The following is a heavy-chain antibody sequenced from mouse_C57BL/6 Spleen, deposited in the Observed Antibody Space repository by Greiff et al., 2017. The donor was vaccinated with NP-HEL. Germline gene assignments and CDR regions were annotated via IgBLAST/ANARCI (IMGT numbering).Heavy chain of an antibody. J-gene: IGHJ3*01. Sequence: VQLQQSGAELAKPGASVKLSCKASGYTFTSYWMHWVKQRPGQGLEWIGYINPSSGYTKYNQKFKDKATLTADKSFSTAYMQLSSLTYEDSAVYYCARYADYYGAPEAYWGQGTLVTVSA. D-gene: IGHD1-1*01. CDR2: INPSSGYT. CDR3: ARYADYYGAPEAY. CDR1: GYTFTSYW. V-gene: IGHV1-7*01.